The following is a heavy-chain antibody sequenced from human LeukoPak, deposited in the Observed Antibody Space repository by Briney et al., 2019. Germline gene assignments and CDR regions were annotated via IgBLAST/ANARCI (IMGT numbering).Heavy chain of an antibody. J-gene: IGHJ4*02. CDR1: GYTLTELS. CDR3: AASRPLPQWLESDY. Sequence: ASVKVSCKVSGYTLTELSMHWVRQAPGKGLEWMRGFDPEDGETIYAQKFQGRVTMTEDTSTDTAYMELSSLRSEDTAVYYCAASRPLPQWLESDYWGQGTLVTVSS. D-gene: IGHD6-19*01. CDR2: FDPEDGET. V-gene: IGHV1-24*01.